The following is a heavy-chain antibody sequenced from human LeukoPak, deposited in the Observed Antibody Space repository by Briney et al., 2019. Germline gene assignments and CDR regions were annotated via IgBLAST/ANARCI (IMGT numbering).Heavy chain of an antibody. CDR1: GYTFTSYG. CDR3: ARDQYCGGDCPPSDLDY. D-gene: IGHD2-21*02. V-gene: IGHV1-18*01. Sequence: ASVKVSCKASGYTFTSYGISWVRQAPGQGLEWMGWISAYNGNTNYAQKLQGRVTMTTDTSTSTDYMELRSLRSEDTAVYYCARDQYCGGDCPPSDLDYWGQGTLVTVPS. CDR2: ISAYNGNT. J-gene: IGHJ4*02.